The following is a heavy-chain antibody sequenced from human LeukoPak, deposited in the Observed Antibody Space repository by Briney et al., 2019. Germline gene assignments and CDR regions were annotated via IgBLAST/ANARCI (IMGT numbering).Heavy chain of an antibody. CDR1: GGSLSAYY. Sequence: SETLSLTCAVYGGSLSAYYWTWIRQPPGKGLEWIGEINHGGSTNYNPSLKSRVTISVDTSKNQFSLRLTSVTAADTAVYYCARQTGSGLFILPGGQGTLVTVSS. D-gene: IGHD3/OR15-3a*01. J-gene: IGHJ4*02. V-gene: IGHV4-34*01. CDR3: ARQTGSGLFILP. CDR2: INHGGST.